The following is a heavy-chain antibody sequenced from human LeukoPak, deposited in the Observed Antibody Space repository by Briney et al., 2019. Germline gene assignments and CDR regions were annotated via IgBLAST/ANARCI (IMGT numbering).Heavy chain of an antibody. CDR3: ARGWTPGGSFD. J-gene: IGHJ4*02. Sequence: GSLRLSCAASGFTFSSYAMSWVRQAPGKGLEWVSVIYSGGSTYYADSVKGRFTISRDNSKNTLYLQMNSLRAEDTAVYYCARGWTPGGSFDWGQGTLVSVSS. CDR2: IYSGGST. CDR1: GFTFSSYA. V-gene: IGHV3-66*01. D-gene: IGHD1-26*01.